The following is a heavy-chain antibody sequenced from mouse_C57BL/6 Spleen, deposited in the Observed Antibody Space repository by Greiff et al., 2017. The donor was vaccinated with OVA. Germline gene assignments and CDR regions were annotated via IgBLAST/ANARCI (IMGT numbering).Heavy chain of an antibody. D-gene: IGHD2-4*01. J-gene: IGHJ4*01. CDR2: IRSKSNNYAT. Sequence: DVKLQESGGGLVQPKGSLKLSCAASGFSFNTYAMNWVRQAPGKGLEWVARIRSKSNNYATYYADSVKDRFTISRDDSESMLYLQMNNLKTEDTAMYYCVRHEGKRYDYDGYYYAMDYWGQGTSVTVSS. CDR1: GFSFNTYA. V-gene: IGHV10-1*01. CDR3: VRHEGKRYDYDGYYYAMDY.